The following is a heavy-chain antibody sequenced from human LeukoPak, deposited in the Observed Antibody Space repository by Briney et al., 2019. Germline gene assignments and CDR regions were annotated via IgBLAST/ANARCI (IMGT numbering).Heavy chain of an antibody. CDR2: INHSGST. V-gene: IGHV4-34*01. Sequence: SETLSLTCAVYGGSFSGYYWSWIRQPPGKGLEWIGEINHSGSTNYNPSLKSRVTISVDTSKNQFSLKLSSVTAADTAVYYCASTYYYGSGTSAFDIWGQGTMVTVSS. J-gene: IGHJ3*02. D-gene: IGHD3-10*01. CDR3: ASTYYYGSGTSAFDI. CDR1: GGSFSGYY.